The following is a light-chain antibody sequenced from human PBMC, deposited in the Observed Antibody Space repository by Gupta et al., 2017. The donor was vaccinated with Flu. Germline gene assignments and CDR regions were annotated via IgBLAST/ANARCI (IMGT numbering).Light chain of an antibody. J-gene: IGLJ2*01. V-gene: IGLV2-11*01. CDR1: SSDVGGSNN. CDR2: DVS. CDR3: CTYGGSSNDVV. Sequence: WTRSSSDVGGSNNVHWSPHHPGQAPELMIFDVSKRPSGVPDRFSGAKSGNTATLTVSGLQADDEADYYCCTYGGSSNDVVFGGGTKLTVL.